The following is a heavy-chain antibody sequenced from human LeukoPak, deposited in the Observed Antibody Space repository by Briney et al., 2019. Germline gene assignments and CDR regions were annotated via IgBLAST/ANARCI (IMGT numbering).Heavy chain of an antibody. J-gene: IGHJ5*02. CDR3: ARGLEWLSPDNWFDP. Sequence: SETVSLTCAVSGASISSGGYSWSWIRQPAGKGLEWIGYIDHSGSTYYNPSLKSRVTISVDRSKNQFSLKLSSVTAADTAVYYCARGLEWLSPDNWFDPWGQGTLVPVSS. CDR2: IDHSGST. D-gene: IGHD3-3*01. V-gene: IGHV4-30-2*01. CDR1: GASISSGGYS.